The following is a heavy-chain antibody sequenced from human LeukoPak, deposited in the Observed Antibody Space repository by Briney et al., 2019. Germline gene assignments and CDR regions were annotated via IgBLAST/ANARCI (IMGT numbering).Heavy chain of an antibody. D-gene: IGHD2-2*01. J-gene: IGHJ6*02. CDR1: GFTFSSYG. CDR3: ARVRAGYCTSTSCYTGMDV. CDR2: ISYDGSNE. V-gene: IGHV3-30*03. Sequence: PGGSLRHSCAASGFTFSSYGMHWVRQAPGKGLEWVALISYDGSNEYYADSVRGRYTISRDNSKFTLYMQMNSLRAEDTAVYYCARVRAGYCTSTSCYTGMDVWGQGTTVTVSS.